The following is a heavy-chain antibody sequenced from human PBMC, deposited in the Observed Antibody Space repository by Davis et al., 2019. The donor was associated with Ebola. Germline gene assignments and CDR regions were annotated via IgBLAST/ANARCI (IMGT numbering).Heavy chain of an antibody. D-gene: IGHD6-6*01. CDR1: GFTFSSYS. Sequence: GGSLRLSCAASGFTFSSYSMNWVRQAPGKGLEWVSVIYSGGSTYYADSVKGRFTISRDNSKNTLYLQMNSLRAEDTAVYYCARGLYSSSWGHYYYYGMDVWGQGTTVTVSS. CDR2: IYSGGST. V-gene: IGHV3-66*01. J-gene: IGHJ6*02. CDR3: ARGLYSSSWGHYYYYGMDV.